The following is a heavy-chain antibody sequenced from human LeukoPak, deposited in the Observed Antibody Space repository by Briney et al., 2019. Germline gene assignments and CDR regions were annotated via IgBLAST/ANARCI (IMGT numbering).Heavy chain of an antibody. Sequence: ASVKVSCTASGYTFTAYYMHWVRQAPGQGLEWMGWINPNSGGTNYAQKFQGRVTMTRDTSISTAYMELSRLRSDDTAVYYCARDTAMVTYWFDPWGQGTLVTVSS. V-gene: IGHV1-2*02. D-gene: IGHD5-18*01. CDR3: ARDTAMVTYWFDP. J-gene: IGHJ5*02. CDR2: INPNSGGT. CDR1: GYTFTAYY.